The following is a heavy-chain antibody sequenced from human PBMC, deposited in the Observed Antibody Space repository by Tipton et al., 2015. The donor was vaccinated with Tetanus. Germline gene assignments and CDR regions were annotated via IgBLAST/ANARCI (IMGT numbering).Heavy chain of an antibody. CDR2: IYYSGST. CDR1: GGSISSYY. Sequence: TLSLTCTVSGGSISSYYWSWIRQPPGKGLEWIGYIYYSGSTNYNPSLKSRVTISVDTSKNQFSLKLSSVTAAVTAVYYCARGGRYDYGVQGWFDPWGQGPLVTVSS. D-gene: IGHD4-17*01. V-gene: IGHV4-59*01. CDR3: ARGGRYDYGVQGWFDP. J-gene: IGHJ5*02.